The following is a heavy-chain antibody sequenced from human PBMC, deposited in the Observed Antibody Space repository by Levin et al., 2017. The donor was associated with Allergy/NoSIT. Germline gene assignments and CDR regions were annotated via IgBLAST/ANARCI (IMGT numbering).Heavy chain of an antibody. CDR2: INSDGSST. J-gene: IGHJ4*02. D-gene: IGHD1-14*01. V-gene: IGHV3-74*01. CDR1: GFTFSSYW. CDR3: ARERSAWTTFDY. Sequence: PGGSLSLSCAASGFTFSSYWMHWVRQAPGKGLVWVSRINSDGSSTSYADSVKGRFTISRDNAKNTLYLQMNSLRAEDTAVYYCARERSAWTTFDYWGQGTLVTVSS.